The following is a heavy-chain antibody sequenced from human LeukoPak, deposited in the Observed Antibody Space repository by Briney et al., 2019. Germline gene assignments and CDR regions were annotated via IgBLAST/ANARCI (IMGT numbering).Heavy chain of an antibody. Sequence: SETLSLTCGVYGGSFSGYYWSWIRQPPGKGLEWIGHIYHSGSTYYNPSLKSRVTISVDRSKNQFSLKLSSVTAADTAVYYCARDCSSTSCYTHAFDIWGQGTMVTVSS. D-gene: IGHD2-2*02. CDR2: IYHSGST. J-gene: IGHJ3*02. CDR3: ARDCSSTSCYTHAFDI. V-gene: IGHV4-34*01. CDR1: GGSFSGYY.